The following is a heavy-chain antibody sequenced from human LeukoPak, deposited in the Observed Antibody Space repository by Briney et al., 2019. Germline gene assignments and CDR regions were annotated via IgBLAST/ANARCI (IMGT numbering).Heavy chain of an antibody. CDR3: ARAGYYSSTSCYAGDY. CDR2: INPNSGGT. Sequence: GSVKASCKASGYTFTGYYMHWVRQAPGQGLGWMGWINPNSGGTNYAQKSKGRVTITRDTSISTAYMELSRLRSDDTAAYCCARAGYYSSTSCYAGDYWGQGTLVTVSS. V-gene: IGHV1-2*02. D-gene: IGHD2-2*01. J-gene: IGHJ4*02. CDR1: GYTFTGYY.